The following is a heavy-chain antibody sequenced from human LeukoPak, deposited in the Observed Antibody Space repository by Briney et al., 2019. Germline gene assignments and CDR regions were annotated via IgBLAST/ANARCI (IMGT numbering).Heavy chain of an antibody. V-gene: IGHV3-30*18. CDR1: GFTFDDYA. D-gene: IGHD6-19*01. CDR3: AKVRWDNSGWYYLDS. CDR2: ITYDGGNE. Sequence: PGRSLRLSCAASGFTFDDYAMHWVRQAPGKGLEWVAVITYDGGNEYYTDSVKGRFTISRDNSKSTLYLQMNSLRTEDTAVYYCAKVRWDNSGWYYLDSWGQGTLVTVSS. J-gene: IGHJ4*02.